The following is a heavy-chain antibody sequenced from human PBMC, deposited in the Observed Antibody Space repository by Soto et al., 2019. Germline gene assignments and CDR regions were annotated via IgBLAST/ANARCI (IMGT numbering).Heavy chain of an antibody. V-gene: IGHV5-51*01. CDR3: ARHPVVVVPAAMGVHYYYYVMDV. J-gene: IGHJ6*02. Sequence: GESLKISCKGSGYSFTSYWIGWVRQMPGKGLEWMGIIYPGDSDTRYSPSFQGQVTISADKSISTAYLQWSSLKASDTAMYYCARHPVVVVPAAMGVHYYYYVMDVWGQGTTVTVSS. D-gene: IGHD2-2*01. CDR1: GYSFTSYW. CDR2: IYPGDSDT.